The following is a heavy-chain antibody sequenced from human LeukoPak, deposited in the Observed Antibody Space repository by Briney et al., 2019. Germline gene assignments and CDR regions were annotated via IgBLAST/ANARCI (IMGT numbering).Heavy chain of an antibody. J-gene: IGHJ4*02. CDR2: IYHSGST. Sequence: SQTLSLTCAVSGGSISSGGYSWSWIRQPPGKGLEWIGYIYHSGSTYYNPSLKSRVTISVDGSKNQFSLKLSSVTAADTAVYYCASHVTYYGSGSYWGYFDYRGQGTLVTVSS. CDR1: GGSISSGGYS. D-gene: IGHD3-10*01. V-gene: IGHV4-30-2*01. CDR3: ASHVTYYGSGSYWGYFDY.